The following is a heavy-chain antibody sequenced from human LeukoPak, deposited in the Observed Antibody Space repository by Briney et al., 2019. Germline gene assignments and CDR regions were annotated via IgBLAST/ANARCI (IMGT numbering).Heavy chain of an antibody. CDR3: ARVPRSDVGHRTINYYYYYMDV. CDR2: IRYDGSNK. Sequence: GGSLRLSCAASGFTFSSYGMHWVRQAPGKGLEWVAFIRYDGSNKYYADSVKGRFTISRDNSKNTLYLQMNSLRAEDTAVYYCARVPRSDVGHRTINYYYYYMDVWGKGTTVTVSS. J-gene: IGHJ6*03. V-gene: IGHV3-30*02. D-gene: IGHD1/OR15-1a*01. CDR1: GFTFSSYG.